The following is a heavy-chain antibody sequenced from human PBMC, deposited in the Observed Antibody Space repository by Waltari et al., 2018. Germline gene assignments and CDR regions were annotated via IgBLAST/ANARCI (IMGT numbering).Heavy chain of an antibody. CDR1: GSTFTEFS. D-gene: IGHD1-1*01. CDR2: FDPEDGET. Sequence: QVQLVQSGAEVKKPGASVKVPCQVSGSTFTEFSMPWGRQSPGKGLEWMGGFDPEDGETTYAQKFKGRVTMTEDTSTDTAYMELSSLRSEYTAVYYCATELERLLDYWGQGTLVTVSS. J-gene: IGHJ4*02. CDR3: ATELERLLDY. V-gene: IGHV1-24*01.